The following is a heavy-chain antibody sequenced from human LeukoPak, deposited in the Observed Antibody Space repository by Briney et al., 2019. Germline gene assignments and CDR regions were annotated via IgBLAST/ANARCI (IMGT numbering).Heavy chain of an antibody. CDR3: ARLGSVAMPFDY. V-gene: IGHV4-59*08. J-gene: IGHJ4*02. CDR2: SYYSGST. D-gene: IGHD2-2*01. Sequence: SETLSLTCTVSGGSMNNYYWNWIRQPPGKGLEWTGYSYYSGSTNYNPSLKSRVNISVDTSKNQFSLNLSSVTAADTAVYYCARLGSVAMPFDYWGQGTLVTVSS. CDR1: GGSMNNYY.